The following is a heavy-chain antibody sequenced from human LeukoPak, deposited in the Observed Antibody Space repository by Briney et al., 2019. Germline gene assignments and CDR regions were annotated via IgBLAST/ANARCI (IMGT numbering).Heavy chain of an antibody. CDR1: GFNFSSYG. J-gene: IGHJ3*01. D-gene: IGHD4-23*01. CDR2: IWFDGSNI. V-gene: IGHV3-30*02. Sequence: PGRSLRLSCAASGFNFSSYGMHWVRQAPGKGLEWVTSIWFDGSNIHYADSVKGRVIISRDNSKNTLYLQMNSLRPEDTAVYYCAKDGPADPEARLRWPQGRAFDLWGQGTMVTVSS. CDR3: AKDGPADPEARLRWPQGRAFDL.